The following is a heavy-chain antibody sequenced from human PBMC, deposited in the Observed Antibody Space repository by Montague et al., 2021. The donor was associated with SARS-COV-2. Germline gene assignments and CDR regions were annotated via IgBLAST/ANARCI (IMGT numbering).Heavy chain of an antibody. J-gene: IGHJ4*02. CDR1: GDSVSHDF. CDR2: VYYSRSS. Sequence: SETLSLTCTVSGDSVSHDFWTWIRQPPGKGLEWIGYVYYSRSSXXXPSXXXRVSISVDTSKNQFSLRLSTVTAADTAIYYCVRGTAPSGSGTFYDYWGQGTLVAVSS. D-gene: IGHD1-26*01. CDR3: VRGTAPSGSGTFYDY. V-gene: IGHV4-59*02.